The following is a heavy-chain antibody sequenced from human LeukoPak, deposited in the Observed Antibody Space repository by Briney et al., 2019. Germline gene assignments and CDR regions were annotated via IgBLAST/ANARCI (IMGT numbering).Heavy chain of an antibody. CDR3: TTERGDYGDYSDY. J-gene: IGHJ4*02. V-gene: IGHV3-15*01. CDR2: IKSKTDGGTT. D-gene: IGHD4-17*01. CDR1: GFTFSNAW. Sequence: GGSLRLSCAASGFTFSNAWMSWVRQAPGKGLEWVGYIKSKTDGGTTDYAAPVKGRFTISRDDSKNTLYLQMNSLKTEDTAVYYCTTERGDYGDYSDYWAREPGSPSPQ.